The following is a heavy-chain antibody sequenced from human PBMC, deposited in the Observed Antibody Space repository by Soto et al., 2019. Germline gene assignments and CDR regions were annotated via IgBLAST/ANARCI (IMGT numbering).Heavy chain of an antibody. D-gene: IGHD3-22*01. J-gene: IGHJ5*02. V-gene: IGHV1-69*13. Sequence: SVKVSCKTPGGTFGSYAISWVRQAPGQGLEWMGGIIPIFSTPNYAQKFQGRVTITADESTSTAYMELSSLRSEDTAVYYCARPIQYYFDTSAQSAWFDPWGQGTLVTVSS. CDR3: ARPIQYYFDTSAQSAWFDP. CDR1: GGTFGSYA. CDR2: IIPIFSTP.